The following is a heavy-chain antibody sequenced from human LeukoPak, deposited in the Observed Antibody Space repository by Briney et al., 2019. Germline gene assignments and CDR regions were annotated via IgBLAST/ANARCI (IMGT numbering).Heavy chain of an antibody. CDR1: GGSISSGGYY. V-gene: IGHV4-61*08. Sequence: PSETLSLTCTVSGGSISSGGYYWSWIRQPPGKGLEWIGYIYYSGNTNYNPSLKSRVTISVDTSKNQFSLKLSSVTAADTAVYYCARAVDWNQRHAFDIWGQGTMVTVSS. CDR3: ARAVDWNQRHAFDI. D-gene: IGHD1-1*01. CDR2: IYYSGNT. J-gene: IGHJ3*02.